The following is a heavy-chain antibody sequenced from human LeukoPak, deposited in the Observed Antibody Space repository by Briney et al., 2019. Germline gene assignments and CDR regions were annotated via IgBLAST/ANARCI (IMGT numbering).Heavy chain of an antibody. CDR2: ISSSSTTI. D-gene: IGHD3-22*01. V-gene: IGHV3-48*02. CDR3: ARDSYGNSGYYYVSDD. CDR1: DSPSSTKS. J-gene: IGHJ4*02. Sequence: GGSLRLSCPPSDSPSSTKSLSCDGQAPRKGLEWVSYISSSSTTIYSADSVKGRFTISRDNAKNSLYLQMNSLRDEDTAVYYCARDSYGNSGYYYVSDDWGQGTLVTVSS.